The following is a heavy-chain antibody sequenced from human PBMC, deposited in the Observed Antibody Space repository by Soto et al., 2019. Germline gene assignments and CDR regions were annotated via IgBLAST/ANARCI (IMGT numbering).Heavy chain of an antibody. J-gene: IGHJ2*01. Sequence: ESGGGVVQPGRSLRLSCAASGFTFSSYAMHWVRQVPGKGLEWVAVISYAGSNKYYADSVKGRFTISRDNSKNTLYLQMNSLRAEDTAVYYCARPLWRDDYNGGYFDLWGRGTLVTVSS. CDR1: GFTFSSYA. CDR3: ARPLWRDDYNGGYFDL. V-gene: IGHV3-30-3*01. CDR2: ISYAGSNK. D-gene: IGHD4-4*01.